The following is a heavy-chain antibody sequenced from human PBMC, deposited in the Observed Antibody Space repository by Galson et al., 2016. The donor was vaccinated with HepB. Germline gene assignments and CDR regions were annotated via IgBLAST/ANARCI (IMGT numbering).Heavy chain of an antibody. CDR2: ITETGSFA. J-gene: IGHJ6*02. CDR3: VRGTGKSWYGYKRSYYYTLEV. V-gene: IGHV3-21*06. Sequence: SLRLSCAASGFTLSSSAMTWVRQAPGRGLEWVSAITETGSFAYYADSVKGRFTISRDDADNSLHLQMNNVRVDDTAVYYCVRGTGKSWYGYKRSYYYTLEVWGRGTTVIVSS. CDR1: GFTLSSSA. D-gene: IGHD5-18*01.